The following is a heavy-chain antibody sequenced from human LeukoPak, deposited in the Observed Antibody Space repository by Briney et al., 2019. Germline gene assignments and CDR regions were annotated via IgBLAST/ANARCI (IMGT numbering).Heavy chain of an antibody. J-gene: IGHJ4*02. Sequence: GGSLRLSCAASGFTFSSYGMHWVRQAPGKGLEWVAFIRYDGSNEYYADSVKGRFTISRDNSKNTLYLQMNSLRAEDTAVYYCARGGLPTISYFDYWGQGTLVTVSS. D-gene: IGHD4-11*01. CDR3: ARGGLPTISYFDY. V-gene: IGHV3-30*02. CDR1: GFTFSSYG. CDR2: IRYDGSNE.